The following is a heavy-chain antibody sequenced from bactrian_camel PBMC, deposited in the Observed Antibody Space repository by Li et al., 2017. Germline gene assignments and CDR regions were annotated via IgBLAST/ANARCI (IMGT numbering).Heavy chain of an antibody. D-gene: IGHD4*01. CDR3: VRDLSSSIATMLD. V-gene: IGHV3S40*01. Sequence: DVQLVESGGGLVQPGGSLRLSCAASGFTFSSYAMGWVRKPPERGLEWVSSIRNFAQNTYYSDSVKGRFTVSRDNAKNTVYLQMNSLTPEDTAVYYCVRDLSSSIATMLDWGQGTQVTVS. CDR1: GFTFSSYA. J-gene: IGHJ4*01. CDR2: IRNFAQNT.